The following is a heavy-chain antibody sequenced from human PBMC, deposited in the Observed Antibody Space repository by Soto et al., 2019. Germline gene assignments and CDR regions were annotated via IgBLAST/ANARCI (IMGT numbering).Heavy chain of an antibody. V-gene: IGHV3-30-3*01. D-gene: IGHD2-15*01. CDR3: AREGGGEYYYYYGMDV. J-gene: IGHJ6*02. CDR1: GFTFSSYA. Sequence: GGSLRLSCAASGFTFSSYAMHWVRQAPCKGLEWVAVISYDGSNKYYADSVKGRFTISRDNSKNTLYLQMNSLRAEDTAVYYCAREGGGEYYYYYGMDVWHQGTTVTVSS. CDR2: ISYDGSNK.